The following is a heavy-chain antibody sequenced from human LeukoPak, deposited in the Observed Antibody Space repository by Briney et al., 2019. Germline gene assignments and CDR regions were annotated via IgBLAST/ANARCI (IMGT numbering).Heavy chain of an antibody. Sequence: SETLSLTCTVSGYSITSGYYWGWIRLAPGRGLEWIGSMYYSRSTFYNPSLKSRVSISVDTSKNQFSLQLNSVTAADTAIYYCARGFYGDYDYVWQSYRHDAFDIWGHVTMVTVSS. D-gene: IGHD3-16*02. V-gene: IGHV4-38-2*02. CDR1: GYSITSGYY. J-gene: IGHJ3*02. CDR3: ARGFYGDYDYVWQSYRHDAFDI. CDR2: MYYSRST.